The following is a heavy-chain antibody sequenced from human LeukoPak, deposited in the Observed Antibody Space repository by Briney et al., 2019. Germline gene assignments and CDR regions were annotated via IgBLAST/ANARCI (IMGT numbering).Heavy chain of an antibody. J-gene: IGHJ4*02. CDR3: ARRDGYNRQYFDY. D-gene: IGHD5-24*01. CDR1: GGSVSDYY. Sequence: SETLSLTCTISGGSVSDYYWSWIRQSPGKGLEWIGYIYHTGSTSYSPSLKSRVTISADTSQNQFSLKLSSVTAADTAVYYCARRDGYNRQYFDYWGQGTLVTVSS. CDR2: IYHTGST. V-gene: IGHV4-59*02.